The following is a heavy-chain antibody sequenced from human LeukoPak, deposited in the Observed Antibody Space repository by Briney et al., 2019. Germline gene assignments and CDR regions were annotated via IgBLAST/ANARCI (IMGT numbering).Heavy chain of an antibody. J-gene: IGHJ4*02. CDR3: ATRYDRIPYYFDY. Sequence: PSETLSLTCAVYGGSFSGYYWSWIRQPPGKGLEWIGEINHSGSTNYNPSLKSRVTISLDTSKKQFSLKVSSVTAADTAVYYCATRYDRIPYYFDYWGQGTLVTVSS. D-gene: IGHD3-22*01. V-gene: IGHV4-34*01. CDR1: GGSFSGYY. CDR2: INHSGST.